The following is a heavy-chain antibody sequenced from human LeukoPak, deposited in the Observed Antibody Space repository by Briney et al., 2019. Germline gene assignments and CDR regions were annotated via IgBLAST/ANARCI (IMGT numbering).Heavy chain of an antibody. V-gene: IGHV3-66*04. CDR3: ARRFGGYYGSGSYYKPSGKNWFDP. D-gene: IGHD3-10*01. Sequence: GGSLRLSCAASGFTVSSNYMSWVRQAPGKGLEWVSVIYSGGSTYYADSVKGRFTISRDNSKNTLYLQMNSLRAEDTAVYYCARRFGGYYGSGSYYKPSGKNWFDPWGQGTLVTVSS. J-gene: IGHJ5*02. CDR1: GFTVSSNY. CDR2: IYSGGST.